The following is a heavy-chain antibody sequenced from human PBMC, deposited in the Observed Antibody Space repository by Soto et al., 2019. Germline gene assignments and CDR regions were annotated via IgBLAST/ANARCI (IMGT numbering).Heavy chain of an antibody. CDR3: AKDAFTVIARFDH. V-gene: IGHV3-30*18. D-gene: IGHD4-4*01. CDR1: GFTFSDFG. CDR2: VTYDGKNE. Sequence: QVELVESGGGVVQSGRSLRLSCAASGFTFSDFGIHWVRQAPGKGLEWVATVTYDGKNEFYADSVKGRFSISRDNSRNTVSLQMSGLRPEDTALYYCAKDAFTVIARFDHWGQGTLVTVSS. J-gene: IGHJ4*02.